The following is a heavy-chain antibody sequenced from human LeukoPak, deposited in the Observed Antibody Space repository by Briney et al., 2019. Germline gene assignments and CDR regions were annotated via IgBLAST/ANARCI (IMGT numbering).Heavy chain of an antibody. V-gene: IGHV3-23*01. CDR1: GFTFSSYA. Sequence: GGSLRLSCAASGFTFSSYAMSWVRQAPGKGLEWVSAISGSGGSTYYADSVKGRFTISGDNSKNTLYLQMNSLRAEDTAVYYCAKDYDFWSGYYTGFDYWGQGTLVTVSS. CDR3: AKDYDFWSGYYTGFDY. CDR2: ISGSGGST. D-gene: IGHD3-3*01. J-gene: IGHJ4*02.